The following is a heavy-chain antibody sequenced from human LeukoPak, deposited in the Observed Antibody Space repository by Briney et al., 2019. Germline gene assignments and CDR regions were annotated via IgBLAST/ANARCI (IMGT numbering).Heavy chain of an antibody. CDR3: ARYNGALDY. CDR2: FYYSGST. J-gene: IGHJ4*02. CDR1: RGYISSSSYY. V-gene: IGHV4-61*01. D-gene: IGHD1-14*01. Sequence: SETLSLTCTVSRGYISSSSYYWSWVRQPPGKGLEWIGYFYYSGSTNYNPSLESRVTISVEPSKNQFSLKLSSVTAADTAVYYCARYNGALDYWGQGTLVTVSS.